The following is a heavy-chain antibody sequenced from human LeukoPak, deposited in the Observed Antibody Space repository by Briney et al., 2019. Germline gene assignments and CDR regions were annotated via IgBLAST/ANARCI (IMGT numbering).Heavy chain of an antibody. V-gene: IGHV1-8*01. Sequence: ASVKVSCKASGYIFTTYDINWVRQAAGQGLEWMGWMNPKSGNTGYAQNFRGRVTMTRSTSITTSYMELSSLRSEDTAVYFCARASRTYFGDYLYYFDSWGQGTQVTVSS. CDR3: ARASRTYFGDYLYYFDS. J-gene: IGHJ4*02. CDR2: MNPKSGNT. D-gene: IGHD4-17*01. CDR1: GYIFTTYD.